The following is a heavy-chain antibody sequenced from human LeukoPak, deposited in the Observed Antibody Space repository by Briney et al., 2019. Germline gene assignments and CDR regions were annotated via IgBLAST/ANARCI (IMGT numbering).Heavy chain of an antibody. D-gene: IGHD5-24*01. V-gene: IGHV1-69*05. CDR3: ARGRDGYNYYFDY. CDR1: GGTFISYA. CDR2: IIPIFGTA. Sequence: SVKVSCKASGGTFISYAISWVRQAPGQGLEWMGRIIPIFGTANYAQKFQGRVTITTDESTSTAYMELSSLRSEDTAVYYCARGRDGYNYYFDYWGQGTLVTVSS. J-gene: IGHJ4*02.